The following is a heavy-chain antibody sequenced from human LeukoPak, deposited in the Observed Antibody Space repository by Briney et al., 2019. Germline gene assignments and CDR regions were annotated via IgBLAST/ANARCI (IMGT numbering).Heavy chain of an antibody. Sequence: GASVKVSCKASGGSFSINAISWVRQAPGQGLEWMGALIPVFDTGTYSQKFQDRLTITADQSTSTVYMELSSLTSEDTAVYYCTRDLGYGNGGNYWGQGTLVTVSS. D-gene: IGHD5-18*01. CDR2: LIPVFDTG. CDR3: TRDLGYGNGGNY. J-gene: IGHJ4*02. V-gene: IGHV1-69*13. CDR1: GGSFSINA.